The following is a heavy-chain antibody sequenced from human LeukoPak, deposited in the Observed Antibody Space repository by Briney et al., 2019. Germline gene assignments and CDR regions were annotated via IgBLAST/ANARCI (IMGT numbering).Heavy chain of an antibody. J-gene: IGHJ5*02. V-gene: IGHV4-34*01. Sequence: SETLSLTCAVYGGSFSGYYWSWIRQPPGKGLEWIGEINHSGSTNYNPSLKSRVTISVDTSKNQFSLKLSSVTAADTAVYYCARGSVAAAAARFWFDPWGQGTLVTVSS. CDR1: GGSFSGYY. CDR3: ARGSVAAAAARFWFDP. D-gene: IGHD6-13*01. CDR2: INHSGST.